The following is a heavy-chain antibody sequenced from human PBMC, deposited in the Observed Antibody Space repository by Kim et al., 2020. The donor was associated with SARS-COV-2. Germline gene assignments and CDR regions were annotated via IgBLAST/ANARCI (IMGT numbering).Heavy chain of an antibody. CDR2: ISSSSSYI. D-gene: IGHD2-15*01. CDR1: GFTFSSYS. J-gene: IGHJ6*02. V-gene: IGHV3-21*01. CDR3: ARVDEGYCSGGSCEYPGAEGVYYYYGMDV. Sequence: GGSLRLSCAASGFTFSSYSMNWVRQAPGKGLEWVSSISSSSSYIYYADSVKGRFTISRDNAKNSLYLQMNSLRAEDTAVYYCARVDEGYCSGGSCEYPGAEGVYYYYGMDVWGQGTTVTVSS.